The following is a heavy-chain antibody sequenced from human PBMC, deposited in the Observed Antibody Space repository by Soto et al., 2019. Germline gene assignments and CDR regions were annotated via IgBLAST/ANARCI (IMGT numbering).Heavy chain of an antibody. Sequence: GGSLRLSCSGSGFTFSSYEMNWVRQAPGKGLEWVSYISDSGRTIYYADSVKGRFTVSRDDAQNSVYLQTDSLRAEDTAVYYCARDLLHYDFWSGYSAYFYYGMDVWGPGTTVTVSS. CDR2: ISDSGRTI. CDR1: GFTFSSYE. CDR3: ARDLLHYDFWSGYSAYFYYGMDV. V-gene: IGHV3-48*03. J-gene: IGHJ6*02. D-gene: IGHD3-3*01.